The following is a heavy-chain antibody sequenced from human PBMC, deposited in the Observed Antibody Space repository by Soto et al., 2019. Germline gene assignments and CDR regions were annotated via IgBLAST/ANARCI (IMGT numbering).Heavy chain of an antibody. Sequence: SVKVSCKASGGTFSSYAISWVRQAPGQGLEWMGGIIPIFGTANYAQKFQGRVTITADESTSTACMELSSLRSEDTAVYYCARVGDCSSTSCYARGAFDIWGQGTMVTVSS. D-gene: IGHD2-2*01. CDR2: IIPIFGTA. CDR1: GGTFSSYA. V-gene: IGHV1-69*13. J-gene: IGHJ3*02. CDR3: ARVGDCSSTSCYARGAFDI.